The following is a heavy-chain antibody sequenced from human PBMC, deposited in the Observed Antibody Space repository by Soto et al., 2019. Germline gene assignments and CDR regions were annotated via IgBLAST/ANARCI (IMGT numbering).Heavy chain of an antibody. V-gene: IGHV4-59*01. CDR3: ARDASFCSSTSCYWSGRFDP. J-gene: IGHJ5*02. Sequence: SETLSLTCIVSGGSISSYYWSWIRQPPGKGLEWIGYIYYSGSTNYNPSLKSRVTISVDTSKNQFSLKLSSVTAADTAVYYCARDASFCSSTSCYWSGRFDPWGQGTLVTVSS. D-gene: IGHD2-2*01. CDR2: IYYSGST. CDR1: GGSISSYY.